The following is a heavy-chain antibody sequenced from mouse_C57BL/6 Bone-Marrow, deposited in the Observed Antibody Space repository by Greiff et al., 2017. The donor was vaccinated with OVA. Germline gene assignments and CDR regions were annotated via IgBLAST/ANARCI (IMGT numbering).Heavy chain of an antibody. J-gene: IGHJ1*03. V-gene: IGHV1-52*01. CDR1: GYTFTSYW. CDR2: IDPSDSET. D-gene: IGHD2-4*01. Sequence: VQLQQPGAELVRPGSSVKLSCKASGYTFTSYWMHWVKQRPIQGLEWIGNIDPSDSETHYNQKFKDKATLTVDKSYSTAYMQRSSLTSEDSAVYDGARGKGLPWYVDVRGTGTTVTVSA. CDR3: ARGKGLPWYVDV.